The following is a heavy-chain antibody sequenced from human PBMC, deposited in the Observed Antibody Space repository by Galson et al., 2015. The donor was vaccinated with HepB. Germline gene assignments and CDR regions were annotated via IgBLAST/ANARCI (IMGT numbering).Heavy chain of an antibody. V-gene: IGHV1-2*04. J-gene: IGHJ3*02. CDR2: INPNSGGT. Sequence: SVKVSCKASGYTFTGYYMHWVRQAPGQGLEWMGWINPNSGGTNYAQKFQGWVTMTRDTSISTAYMELSRLRSDDTAVYYCARDATVTASRTDAFDIWGQGTMVTVSS. D-gene: IGHD2-21*02. CDR1: GYTFTGYY. CDR3: ARDATVTASRTDAFDI.